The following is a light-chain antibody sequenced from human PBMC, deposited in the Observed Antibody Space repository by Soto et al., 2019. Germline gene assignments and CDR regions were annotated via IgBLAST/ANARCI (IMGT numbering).Light chain of an antibody. Sequence: DIQMTQSPSSVSASVGDRVTITCRASQGISSWLAWYQQKPGKAPKLLIYAAPNLQSGDTSRFSGSGSWTNFTLAINSLQAEDFVTYYYQQANSFPLTFGGGTKVEIK. J-gene: IGKJ4*01. V-gene: IGKV1-12*01. CDR2: AAP. CDR3: QQANSFPLT. CDR1: QGISSW.